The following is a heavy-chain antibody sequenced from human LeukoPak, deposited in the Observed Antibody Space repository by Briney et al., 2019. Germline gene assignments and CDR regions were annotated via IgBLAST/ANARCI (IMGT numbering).Heavy chain of an antibody. Sequence: SETLSLTCTVSGGSISSYYWSWIRQPPGKGLEWIGYIYTSGSTNYNPSLKSRVTISVDTSKNQFSLKLSSVTAADTAVYYCARLEQQDYYYYYMDVWGKGTMVTVSS. CDR1: GGSISSYY. D-gene: IGHD6-13*01. CDR2: IYTSGST. V-gene: IGHV4-4*09. J-gene: IGHJ6*03. CDR3: ARLEQQDYYYYYMDV.